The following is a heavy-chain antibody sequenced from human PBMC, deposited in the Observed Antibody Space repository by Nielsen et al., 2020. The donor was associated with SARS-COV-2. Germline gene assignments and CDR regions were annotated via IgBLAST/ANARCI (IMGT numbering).Heavy chain of an antibody. D-gene: IGHD3-10*01. CDR3: ASSRGDEFEY. J-gene: IGHJ4*02. CDR2: INPISGST. CDR1: GYTLTIYY. Sequence: ASMKVSCKASGYTLTIYYMHWVRQAPGQGLEWMGIINPISGSTSYAQKFQGRVTMTRDTSTSTVYMELSSLRSEDTAVYYCASSRGDEFEYWGQGTLVTVSS. V-gene: IGHV1-46*01.